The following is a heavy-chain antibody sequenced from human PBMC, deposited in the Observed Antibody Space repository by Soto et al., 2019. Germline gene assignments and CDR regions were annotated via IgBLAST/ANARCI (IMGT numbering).Heavy chain of an antibody. CDR3: ARSYYDFWSGYYQRYYYYMDV. CDR1: GGSFCGYY. V-gene: IGHV4-34*01. Sequence: SETPSITCAVYGGSFCGYYWGWIRQPPGKGLEWIGEINHSGSTNYNPSLKSRVTISVDTSKNQFSLKLSSVTAADTAVYYCARSYYDFWSGYYQRYYYYMDVWGKGTTVTVSS. J-gene: IGHJ6*03. CDR2: INHSGST. D-gene: IGHD3-3*01.